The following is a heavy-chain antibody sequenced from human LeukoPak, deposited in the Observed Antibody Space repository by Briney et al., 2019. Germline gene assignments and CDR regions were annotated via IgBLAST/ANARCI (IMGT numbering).Heavy chain of an antibody. CDR2: IYYSGST. CDR3: ARHDSQLLWLFDY. Sequence: PSETLSLTCTVSGGSISSSSYYWGWIRQPPGKGLEWIGSIYYSGSTYYNPSLKSRVTISVDTSKNRFSLKLSSVTAADTAVYYCARHDSQLLWLFDYWGQGTLVTVSS. J-gene: IGHJ4*02. V-gene: IGHV4-39*01. D-gene: IGHD2-2*01. CDR1: GGSISSSSYY.